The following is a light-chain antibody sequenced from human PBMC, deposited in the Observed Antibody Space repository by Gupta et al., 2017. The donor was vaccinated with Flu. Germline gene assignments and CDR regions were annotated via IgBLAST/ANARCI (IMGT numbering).Light chain of an antibody. CDR2: KDT. V-gene: IGLV3-25*02. CDR1: ALSKQY. CDR3: QSADITVSFRV. Sequence: SDELTQPPSMSVSPGQTARITCFGDALSKQYAYWFQQKPGQAPQAIIFKDTERPSGIPARFSGTSSGTRVTLIISGVQVEDEADYYCQSADITVSFRVFGGGTKLTVL. J-gene: IGLJ2*01.